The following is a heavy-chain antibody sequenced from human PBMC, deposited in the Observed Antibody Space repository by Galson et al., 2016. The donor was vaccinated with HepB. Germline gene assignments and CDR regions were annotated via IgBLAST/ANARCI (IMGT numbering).Heavy chain of an antibody. J-gene: IGHJ6*02. CDR1: GFMFHDCA. CDR2: ISGDGDTT. Sequence: SLRLSCAASGFMFHDCAMHWVRQAPGKGLEWVAVISGDGDTTFHVDSVKGRFTISRDNSKSSLYLEMNSLRSEDTALYYCVRDTEELRYFDWLGGMDVWGQGTTVTVSS. D-gene: IGHD3-9*01. V-gene: IGHV3-43*02. CDR3: VRDTEELRYFDWLGGMDV.